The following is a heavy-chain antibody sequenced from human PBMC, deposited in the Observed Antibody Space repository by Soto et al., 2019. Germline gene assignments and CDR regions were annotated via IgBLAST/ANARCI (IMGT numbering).Heavy chain of an antibody. V-gene: IGHV4-59*01. Sequence: SETLSLTCTVSGGSISSYYWSWIRQPPGKGLEWIGYIYYSGSTNYNPSLKSRVTISVDTSKNQFSLKLSSVTAADTAVYYCARGRYCSSTSCSQYYYYYYYMDVWGKGTTVTVSS. CDR2: IYYSGST. CDR3: ARGRYCSSTSCSQYYYYYYYMDV. D-gene: IGHD2-2*01. CDR1: GGSISSYY. J-gene: IGHJ6*03.